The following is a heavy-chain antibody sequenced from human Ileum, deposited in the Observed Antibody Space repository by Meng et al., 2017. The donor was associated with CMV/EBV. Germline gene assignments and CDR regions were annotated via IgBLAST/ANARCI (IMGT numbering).Heavy chain of an antibody. D-gene: IGHD6-13*01. CDR1: GGSFSGYY. V-gene: IGHV4-34*01. CDR3: ATNPAAGGY. J-gene: IGHJ4*02. Sequence: SETLSLTCAVYGGSFSGYYWSWIRQPPGKGLEWIGEINHSGSTNYNPSLKSRVTISVDTSKNQFSLKLSSVTAADTAVYYCATNPAAGGYWGQGTLVTVSS. CDR2: INHSGST.